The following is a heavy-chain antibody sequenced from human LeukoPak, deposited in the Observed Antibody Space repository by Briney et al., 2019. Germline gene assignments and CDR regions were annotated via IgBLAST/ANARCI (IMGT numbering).Heavy chain of an antibody. J-gene: IGHJ4*02. CDR1: GFTFSSYG. D-gene: IGHD3-22*01. CDR2: IWYDGSNK. CDR3: ARDGYYCDSSGYLDY. V-gene: IGHV3-33*01. Sequence: QPGGSLRLSCAASGFTFSSYGMHWVRQAPGKGLEWVAVIWYDGSNKYYADSVKGRFTISRDNSKNTLYLQMNSLRAEDTAVYYCARDGYYCDSSGYLDYWGQGTLVTVSS.